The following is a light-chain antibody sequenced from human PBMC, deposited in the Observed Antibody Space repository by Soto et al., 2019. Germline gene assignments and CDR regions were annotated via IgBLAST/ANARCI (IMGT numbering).Light chain of an antibody. J-gene: IGLJ2*01. Sequence: QSALTQPASVSGSPGQSIIISCTGSSSDVGGYNYVSWYQQHPGKAPKLMIYEVSNRPSGVSNRISGSKSGNTASLTMSVHLAEDESDYYCSSYTSISCRALVFGGGTKLTVL. CDR2: EVS. V-gene: IGLV2-14*01. CDR3: SSYTSISCRALV. CDR1: SSDVGGYNY.